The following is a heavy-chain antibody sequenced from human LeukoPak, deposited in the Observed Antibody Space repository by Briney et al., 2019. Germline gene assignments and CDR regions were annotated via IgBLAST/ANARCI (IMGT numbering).Heavy chain of an antibody. Sequence: GESLKISCKGSGYRFTNYWIGWVRQMPGKGLEWMGIIYPGDSDTRYSPSFQGQVTISADKSISTAYLQWSSLKASDTAMYYCARLLGSGWYQGGAFDIWGQGTMVTVSS. D-gene: IGHD6-19*01. J-gene: IGHJ3*02. CDR2: IYPGDSDT. V-gene: IGHV5-51*01. CDR1: GYRFTNYW. CDR3: ARLLGSGWYQGGAFDI.